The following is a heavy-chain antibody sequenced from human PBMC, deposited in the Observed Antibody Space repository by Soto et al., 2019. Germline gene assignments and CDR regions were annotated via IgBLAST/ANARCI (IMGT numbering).Heavy chain of an antibody. J-gene: IGHJ4*02. D-gene: IGHD5-18*01. CDR3: VRDHGYYTFEY. V-gene: IGHV3-7*01. CDR1: GFTFSHHW. Sequence: EVELVESGGTLVQPGGSLRLSCAASGFTFSHHWMGWVRQAPGKGLQWVADINQDGSQRNYLDSVKDRFTISRDNAQNSLYLQMNSLGAEDTAVYFCVRDHGYYTFEYGGQGTLVAVSS. CDR2: INQDGSQR.